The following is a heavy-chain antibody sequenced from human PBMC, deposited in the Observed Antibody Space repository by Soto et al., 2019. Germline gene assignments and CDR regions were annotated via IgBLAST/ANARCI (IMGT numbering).Heavy chain of an antibody. CDR2: IFPGDSET. CDR1: GYRFTSYW. J-gene: IGHJ4*01. CDR3: ARHPAVSGAY. Sequence: RESLKISCKASGYRFTSYWIAWVRHMPGKGLEWMGIIFPGDSETRYSPSFQGQVIISADKSISTAYLQWSSLKASDTAMYYCARHPAVSGAYWGKGTLITVSS. V-gene: IGHV5-51*01. D-gene: IGHD6-19*01.